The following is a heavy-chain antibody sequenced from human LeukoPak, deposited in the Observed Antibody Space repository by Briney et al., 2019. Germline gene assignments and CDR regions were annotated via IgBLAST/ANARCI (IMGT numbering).Heavy chain of an antibody. CDR3: ASSITIFGVVTTDTFDY. CDR2: MNPNSGNT. D-gene: IGHD3-3*01. J-gene: IGHJ4*02. V-gene: IGHV1-8*01. CDR1: GYTFTSYN. Sequence: ASVTVSCKASGYTFTSYNINWVRQAPGQGLEWMGWMNPNSGNTGYAQKFQGRVTMTSNTSISTAYMELSSLRSEDTAVYYCASSITIFGVVTTDTFDYWGQGTLVTVSS.